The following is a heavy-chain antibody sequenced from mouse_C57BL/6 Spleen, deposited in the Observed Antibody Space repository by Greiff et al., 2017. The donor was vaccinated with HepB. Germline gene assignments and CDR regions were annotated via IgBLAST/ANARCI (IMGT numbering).Heavy chain of an antibody. J-gene: IGHJ4*01. Sequence: VQLQQSGAELAKPGASVKLSCKASGYTFTSYWMHWVKQRPGQGLEWIGYINPSSGYTKYNQKFKDKATLTADKSSSTAYMQLSSLTYEDSAVYYCARCEYDEGYAMDYWGQGTSVTVSS. D-gene: IGHD2-4*01. CDR2: INPSSGYT. CDR1: GYTFTSYW. CDR3: ARCEYDEGYAMDY. V-gene: IGHV1-7*01.